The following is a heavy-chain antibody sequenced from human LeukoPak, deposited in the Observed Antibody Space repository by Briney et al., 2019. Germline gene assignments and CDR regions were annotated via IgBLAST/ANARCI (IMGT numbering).Heavy chain of an antibody. V-gene: IGHV3-21*01. CDR1: GFTFSSYS. CDR2: ISSSSSYI. CDR3: ARDQSWRVGATPLDD. Sequence: GGSLRLSCAASGFTFSSYSMNWVRQAPGKGLEWVSSISSSSSYIYYADSVKGRFTISRDNAKNSLYLQMNSLRAEDTAVYYCARDQSWRVGATPLDDGGQGTLVTVSS. J-gene: IGHJ4*02. D-gene: IGHD1-26*01.